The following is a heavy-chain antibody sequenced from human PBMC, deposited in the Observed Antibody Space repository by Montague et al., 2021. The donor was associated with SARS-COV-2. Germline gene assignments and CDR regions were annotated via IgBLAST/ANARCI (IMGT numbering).Heavy chain of an antibody. D-gene: IGHD3-3*01. Sequence: SETLSLTRTVPGASITSVYWSCIRLNPGQEMKWYAVFFLRGSANYNPALKSRVTISVDTSQDLISLQMRSVTAGDTAVYHCARERRPTHGFLEWGVPRDYHYFYAMDVWGQGTTVIVSS. CDR1: GASITSVY. V-gene: IGHV4-59*01. CDR3: ARERRPTHGFLEWGVPRDYHYFYAMDV. CDR2: FFLRGSA. J-gene: IGHJ6*02.